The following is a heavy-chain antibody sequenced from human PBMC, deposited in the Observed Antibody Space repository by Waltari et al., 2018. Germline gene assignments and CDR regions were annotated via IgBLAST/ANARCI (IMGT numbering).Heavy chain of an antibody. V-gene: IGHV3-64*01. CDR1: GFTFSSYA. J-gene: IGHJ4*02. CDR3: ARTGYGY. D-gene: IGHD3-9*01. CDR2: ISSNGGST. Sequence: ASGFTFSSYAMHWVRQAPGKGLEYVSAISSNGGSTYYTNSVKGRFTISRDNSKNTLYLQMGSLRAEDMAVYYCARTGYGYWGQGTLVTVSS.